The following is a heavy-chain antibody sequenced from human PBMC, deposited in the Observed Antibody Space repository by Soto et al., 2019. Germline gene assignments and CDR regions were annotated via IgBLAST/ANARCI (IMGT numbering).Heavy chain of an antibody. CDR3: ARRKINWFDP. CDR1: GGSISSFY. J-gene: IGHJ5*02. CDR2: IYYSGST. V-gene: IGHV4-59*08. Sequence: SETLSLTCTVSGGSISSFYWSWIRQPPGKGLEWIGYIYYSGSTNYNPSLESRVTISVDTSKNQFSLKLSSVTAADTAVYYCARRKINWFDPWGQGTLVTVSS.